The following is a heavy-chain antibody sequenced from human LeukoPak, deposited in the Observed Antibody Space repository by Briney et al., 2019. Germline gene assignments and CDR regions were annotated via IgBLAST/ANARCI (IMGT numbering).Heavy chain of an antibody. CDR2: IYSGGST. J-gene: IGHJ6*02. Sequence: GGSLRLSCAASGFTVSNNYMTWVRQAPGKGLEWVSVIYSGGSTYYADSVKGRFTISRDNSKNTLYLEMNSLRAGDTAVYYCARRFYGMDVWGQGTTVTVSS. V-gene: IGHV3-66*01. CDR3: ARRFYGMDV. CDR1: GFTVSNNY.